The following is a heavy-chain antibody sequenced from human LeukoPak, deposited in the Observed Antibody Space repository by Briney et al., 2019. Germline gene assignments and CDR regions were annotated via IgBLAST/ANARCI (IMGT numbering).Heavy chain of an antibody. CDR2: INHSGST. Sequence: PSETLSLTCTVSGGSISSYYWSWIRQPPGKGLEWIGEINHSGSTNYNPSLKSRVTISVDTSKNQFSLKLSSVTAADTAVYYCARRRAAPLYYYYYMDVWGKGTTVTVSS. V-gene: IGHV4-34*01. D-gene: IGHD6-13*01. J-gene: IGHJ6*03. CDR3: ARRRAAPLYYYYYMDV. CDR1: GGSISSYY.